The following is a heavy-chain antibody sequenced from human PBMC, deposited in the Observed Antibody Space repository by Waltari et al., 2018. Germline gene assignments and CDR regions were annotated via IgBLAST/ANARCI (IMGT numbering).Heavy chain of an antibody. J-gene: IGHJ6*02. CDR1: GFTFSSYG. D-gene: IGHD6-13*01. Sequence: QVQLVESGGGVVQPGGYLRLSCAASGFTFSSYGMHWFRQAPGKGLEWVAFIRYDGSNKYYADSVKGRFTISRDNSKNTLYLQMNSLRAEDTAVYYCAKTNSSSWYEGYYYYYGMDVWGQGTTV. V-gene: IGHV3-30*02. CDR3: AKTNSSSWYEGYYYYYGMDV. CDR2: IRYDGSNK.